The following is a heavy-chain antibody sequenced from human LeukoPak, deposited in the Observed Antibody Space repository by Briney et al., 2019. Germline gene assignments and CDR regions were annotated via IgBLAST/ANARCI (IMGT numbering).Heavy chain of an antibody. D-gene: IGHD2-15*01. CDR2: IYYSGGT. Sequence: PSETLSLTCTVSGGSISGYYWSWIRQPPGEGLEWIGYIYYSGGTNYNPSLKSRVTISLDTSKNQFSLKLSSVTAADTAVYYCARDLGARGYCSGGSCYYGWFDPWGQGTLVTVSS. CDR3: ARDLGARGYCSGGSCYYGWFDP. CDR1: GGSISGYY. J-gene: IGHJ5*02. V-gene: IGHV4-59*12.